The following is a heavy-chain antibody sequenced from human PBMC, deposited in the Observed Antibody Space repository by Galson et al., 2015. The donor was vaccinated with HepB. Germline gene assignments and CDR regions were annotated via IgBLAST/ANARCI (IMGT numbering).Heavy chain of an antibody. V-gene: IGHV6-1*01. Sequence: CAISGDSVSTNIVAWNWIRQSPSRGLEWLGRTYYRSKWYNDYAVSVQSRITINPDTSRNQFSLQLHSVTPEDTGVYYCTRVRHLARGMDVWGQGTTVTVSS. CDR3: TRVRHLARGMDV. D-gene: IGHD5-12*01. J-gene: IGHJ6*02. CDR2: TYYRSKWYN. CDR1: GDSVSTNIVA.